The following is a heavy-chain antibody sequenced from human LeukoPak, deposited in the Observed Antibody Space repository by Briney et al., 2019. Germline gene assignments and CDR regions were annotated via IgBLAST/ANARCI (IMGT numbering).Heavy chain of an antibody. CDR2: IYYSGST. Sequence: PSETLSLTCTVSGGSISSSIYYWGWIRQSPGKGLEWIGSIYYSGSTYYNPSLKSRVTLSVDTSKNQFSLKLSSVTAADTAVYYCTKWVSSGWGTWFDPWGQGTLVTVSS. CDR1: GGSISSSIYY. V-gene: IGHV4-39*07. CDR3: TKWVSSGWGTWFDP. D-gene: IGHD6-19*01. J-gene: IGHJ5*02.